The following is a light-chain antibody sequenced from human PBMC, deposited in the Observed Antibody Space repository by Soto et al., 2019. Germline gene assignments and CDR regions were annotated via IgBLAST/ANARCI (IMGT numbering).Light chain of an antibody. V-gene: IGLV3-21*02. CDR1: NIGSKS. Sequence: SYELTQPPSVSVAPGQTARITCGGKNIGSKSVHWYQQKPGQAPVLVVYDDSDRPSGIPERFSGSNSGNTATLTISRVEAGDEADYYCQVWDSSSERVFGGGTKVTVL. CDR2: DDS. CDR3: QVWDSSSERV. J-gene: IGLJ3*02.